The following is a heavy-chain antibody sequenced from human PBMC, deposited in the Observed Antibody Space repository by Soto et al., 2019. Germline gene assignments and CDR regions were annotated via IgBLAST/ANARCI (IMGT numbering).Heavy chain of an antibody. CDR3: AHRGYGDYPRDNWFDP. V-gene: IGHV2-5*01. D-gene: IGHD4-17*01. CDR1: GFSLSSAGAG. Sequence: QITLKESGPTLVKPTQTLTLTCTVSGFSLSSAGAGVGWIRQPPGKGLEWLAVIYWNDDKRYSPSLKSRLTITKDTSKNQVVLLMTDMDPVDTATYYCAHRGYGDYPRDNWFDPWGQGTLVTVSS. CDR2: IYWNDDK. J-gene: IGHJ5*02.